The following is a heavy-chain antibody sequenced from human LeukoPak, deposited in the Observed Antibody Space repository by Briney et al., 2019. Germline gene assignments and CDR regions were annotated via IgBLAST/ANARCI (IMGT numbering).Heavy chain of an antibody. D-gene: IGHD3-10*01. CDR1: GFSFSSYY. CDR3: ARDNSRWFGELVIDY. CDR2: IKQDGSEK. J-gene: IGHJ4*02. V-gene: IGHV3-7*01. Sequence: GGSLRFSCAASGFSFSSYYMSWVRQAPGKGLEWVANIKQDGSEKYYVDSVKGRFTISRDNAKNSLYLQMNSLRAEDTAVYYCARDNSRWFGELVIDYWGQGTLVTVSS.